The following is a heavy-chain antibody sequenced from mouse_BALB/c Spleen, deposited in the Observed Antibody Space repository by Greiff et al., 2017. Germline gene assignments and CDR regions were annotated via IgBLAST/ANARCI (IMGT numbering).Heavy chain of an antibody. CDR2: ISSGGGST. V-gene: IGHV5-12-1*01. J-gene: IGHJ3*01. CDR1: GFAFSSYD. D-gene: IGHD1-1*01. CDR3: ARGAVEPFAY. Sequence: EVKLVESGGGLVKPGGSLKLSCAASGFAFSSYDMSWVRQTPEKRLEWVAYISSGGGSTYYPDTVKGRFTISRDNAKNTLYLQMSSLKSEDTAMYYCARGAVEPFAYWGQGTLVTVSA.